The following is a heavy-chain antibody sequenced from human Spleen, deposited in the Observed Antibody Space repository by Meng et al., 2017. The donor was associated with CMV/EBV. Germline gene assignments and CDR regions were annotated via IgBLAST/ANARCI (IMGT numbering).Heavy chain of an antibody. CDR2: INHSGST. CDR1: CGSFSGYY. V-gene: IGHV4-34*01. J-gene: IGHJ4*02. Sequence: VYCGSFSGYYWSWIRQPPGKGLEWIGEINHSGSTNYNPSLKSRVTISVDTSKNQFSLKLSSVTAADTAVYYCARGGEMATIGGDFDYWGQGTLVTVSS. CDR3: ARGGEMATIGGDFDY. D-gene: IGHD5-24*01.